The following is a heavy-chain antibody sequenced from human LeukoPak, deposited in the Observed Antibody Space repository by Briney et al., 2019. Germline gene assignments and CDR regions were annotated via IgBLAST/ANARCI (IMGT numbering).Heavy chain of an antibody. CDR1: GFTFSSYS. Sequence: GGPLRLSCAASGFTFSSYSMNWVRQAPGKGLEWVSSISSSSSYIYYADSVKGRFTISRDNAKNSLYLQMNSLRAEDTAVYYCARDLGDYYDSSGYYVAPWGQGTLVTVSS. CDR3: ARDLGDYYDSSGYYVAP. CDR2: ISSSSSYI. J-gene: IGHJ5*02. V-gene: IGHV3-21*01. D-gene: IGHD3-22*01.